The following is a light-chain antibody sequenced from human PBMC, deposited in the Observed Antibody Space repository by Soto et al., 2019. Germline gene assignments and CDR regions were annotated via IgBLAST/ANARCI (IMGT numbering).Light chain of an antibody. V-gene: IGKV1-27*01. CDR3: LQDYNYTIT. J-gene: IGKJ5*01. Sequence: DIQMTQSPSSLSASVGDSVTITCRASQGITKYLAWYQQQQGKVPKLXIYAASTLQSGVPSRFSGSGAGTDCTLPISSLQPEDVETYYCLQDYNYTITFGQGTRLEIK. CDR2: AAS. CDR1: QGITKY.